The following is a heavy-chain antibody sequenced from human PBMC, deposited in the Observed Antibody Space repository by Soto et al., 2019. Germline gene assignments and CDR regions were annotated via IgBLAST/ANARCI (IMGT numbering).Heavy chain of an antibody. CDR3: AIVCRYFDWFRYHY. J-gene: IGHJ4*02. Sequence: QVQLGQSGAEVKKLGSSGKDSCRPSGGTFRAYTTGWLGKAPDKGLEWMGRIFPILGKANYAQKFRGRVTITADKSTSTASMKLSRLRSNDTDVDYFAIVCRYFDWFRYHYWGQGTLVTVSS. V-gene: IGHV1-69*08. D-gene: IGHD3-9*01. CDR2: IFPILGKA. CDR1: GGTFRAYT.